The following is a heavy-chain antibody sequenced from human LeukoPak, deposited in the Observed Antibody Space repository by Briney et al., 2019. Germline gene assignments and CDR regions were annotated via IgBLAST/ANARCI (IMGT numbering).Heavy chain of an antibody. CDR1: GGSFSGYY. CDR3: ARAHSSSWYYYYYYGMDV. CDR2: INHSGST. J-gene: IGHJ6*02. Sequence: PSETLSLTCAVYGGSFSGYYWSWIRQPPGKGLEWIGEINHSGSTNYNPSLKSRVTISVDTSKNQFSLKLSFVTAADTAVYYCARAHSSSWYYYYYYGMDVWGQGTTVTVSS. D-gene: IGHD6-13*01. V-gene: IGHV4-34*01.